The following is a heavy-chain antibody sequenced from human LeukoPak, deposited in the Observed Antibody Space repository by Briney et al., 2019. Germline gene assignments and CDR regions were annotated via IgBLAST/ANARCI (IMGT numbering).Heavy chain of an antibody. J-gene: IGHJ5*01. V-gene: IGHV4-59*08. Sequence: PSETLSLTCHVSGASNKNYYCSWIRQPPGERLEWIGYISYSGSTRYNPSLRSRVTMSVDTSSDQFSLNLNSVTAADTAVYYCARHDQTADYDDPNWFESWGPGILVTVSS. D-gene: IGHD4-17*01. CDR2: ISYSGST. CDR1: GASNKNYY. CDR3: ARHDQTADYDDPNWFES.